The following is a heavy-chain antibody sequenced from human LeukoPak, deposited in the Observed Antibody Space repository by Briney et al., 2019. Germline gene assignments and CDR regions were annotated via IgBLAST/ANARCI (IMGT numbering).Heavy chain of an antibody. CDR1: GFAFSSLA. Sequence: RPGGSLRLSCAASGFAFSSLAMGWVRQAPGKGLEWVSFISDSGDTTYYADSVKGRFTISRDNSKNTLYLQMNSLRAEDTAIYYCAKDARRSDGWYFFDHWGQGALVTVSS. D-gene: IGHD6-19*01. J-gene: IGHJ4*02. CDR2: ISDSGDTT. CDR3: AKDARRSDGWYFFDH. V-gene: IGHV3-23*01.